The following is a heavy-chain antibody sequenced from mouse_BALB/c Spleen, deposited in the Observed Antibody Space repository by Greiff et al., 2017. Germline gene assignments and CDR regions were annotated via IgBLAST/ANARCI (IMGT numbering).Heavy chain of an antibody. CDR1: GYAFSSSW. D-gene: IGHD2-1*01. Sequence: VKVVESGPELVKPGASVKISCKASGYAFSSSWMNWVKQRPGQGLEWIGRIYPGDGDTNYNGKFKGKATLTADKSSSTAYMQLSSLTSVDSAVYFCARESYGNYRGYAMDYWGQGTSVTVSS. J-gene: IGHJ4*01. CDR2: IYPGDGDT. CDR3: ARESYGNYRGYAMDY. V-gene: IGHV1-82*01.